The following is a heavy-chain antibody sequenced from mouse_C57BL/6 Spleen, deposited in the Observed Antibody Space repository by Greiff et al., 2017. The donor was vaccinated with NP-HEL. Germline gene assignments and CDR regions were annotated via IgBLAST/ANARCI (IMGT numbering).Heavy chain of an antibody. CDR1: GFSLTSYG. D-gene: IGHD6-2*01. CDR2: IWGDGST. Sequence: QVQLKQSGPGLVAPSQCLSITCPVSGFSLTSYGVSWVRQPPGKGLEWLGVIWGDGSTNYHSALISRPSISKDNSKSQGFLNLNSLQTDDTATYYGAKALWGAMDYWGQGTSVTVSS. CDR3: AKALWGAMDY. J-gene: IGHJ4*01. V-gene: IGHV2-3*01.